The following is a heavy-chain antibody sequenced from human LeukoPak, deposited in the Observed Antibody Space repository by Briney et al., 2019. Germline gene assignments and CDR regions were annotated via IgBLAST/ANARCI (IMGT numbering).Heavy chain of an antibody. V-gene: IGHV3-9*01. Sequence: PGGSLRLSCAASGFTFDDYAMHWVRQAPGKGLEWVSGISWNSGSIGYADSVKGRFTISRDNAKNSLYLQMNSLRAEDTALYYCAKGKVPDSYYYGMDVWGQGTTVTVPS. J-gene: IGHJ6*02. CDR2: ISWNSGSI. CDR3: AKGKVPDSYYYGMDV. CDR1: GFTFDDYA.